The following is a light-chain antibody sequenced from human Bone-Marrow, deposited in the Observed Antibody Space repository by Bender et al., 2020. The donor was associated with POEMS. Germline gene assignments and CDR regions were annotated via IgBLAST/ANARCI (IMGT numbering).Light chain of an antibody. CDR2: DVS. J-gene: IGLJ1*01. CDR1: SSDVGGYQY. CDR3: SSYTAGSKL. V-gene: IGLV2-14*01. Sequence: QSALTQPASVSGSPGQSITISCTGISSDVGGYQYVSWHQQHPGKAPTLIIYDVSNRPSGVSNRFSGSKSGNTASLSISGLQAEDEADYYCSSYTAGSKLFGTGTKVTVV.